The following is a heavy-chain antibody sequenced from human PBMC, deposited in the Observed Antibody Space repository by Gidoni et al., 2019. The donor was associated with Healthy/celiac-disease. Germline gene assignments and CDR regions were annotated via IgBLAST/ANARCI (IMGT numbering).Heavy chain of an antibody. V-gene: IGHV4-34*01. J-gene: IGHJ5*02. D-gene: IGHD2-2*02. CDR3: ARRRKGYCSSTSCYTNLSWFDP. CDR2: ITHSGST. CDR1: GGSFSGYY. Sequence: QVQLQQWGAGLLKPSETLSLTCAVYGGSFSGYYWRWIRQPPGKGLEWIGEITHSGSTKYNPSLKSRVTISVDTSKNQFSLKLSSVTAADTAVYYCARRRKGYCSSTSCYTNLSWFDPWGQGTLVTVSA.